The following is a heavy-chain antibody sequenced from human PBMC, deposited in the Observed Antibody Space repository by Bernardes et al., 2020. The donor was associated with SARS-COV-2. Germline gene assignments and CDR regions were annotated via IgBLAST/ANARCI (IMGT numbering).Heavy chain of an antibody. CDR1: GFTFSSYA. CDR2: ISGSGGRT. V-gene: IGHV3-23*01. CDR3: AKRTFSGSYYSTIDY. Sequence: GGSLRLSCAASGFTFSSYAMSWVRQAPGKGLEWVSSISGSGGRTYYANSMKGRFTISRDNSRNMLYLQVNSLRAEDTAVYYCAKRTFSGSYYSTIDYWGQGTLVTVSS. J-gene: IGHJ4*02. D-gene: IGHD3-10*01.